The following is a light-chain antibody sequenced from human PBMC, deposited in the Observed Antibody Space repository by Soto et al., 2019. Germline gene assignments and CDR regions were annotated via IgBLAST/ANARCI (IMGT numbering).Light chain of an antibody. CDR1: QSVLYRSNNKNM. CDR3: LQFHGSPPT. V-gene: IGKV4-1*01. CDR2: WAS. J-gene: IGKJ1*01. Sequence: DIVMTQCPDSLAVSLGERASINCKSSQSVLYRSNNKNMIAWYQQTPGQPPKLLIYWASIRESGVPDRFSGSGSGTDFTLTISSLQAEDVAVYYCLQFHGSPPTFGQGTKVEIK.